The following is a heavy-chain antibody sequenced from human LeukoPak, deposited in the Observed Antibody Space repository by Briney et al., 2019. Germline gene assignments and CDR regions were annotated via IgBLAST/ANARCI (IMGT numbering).Heavy chain of an antibody. V-gene: IGHV3-23*01. J-gene: IGHJ4*02. D-gene: IGHD4-17*01. CDR1: GFTFSSYS. CDR3: ARGNGDYAIHPDY. Sequence: GGFLRLSCAASGFTFSSYSMNWVRQAPGMGLEWVSAISGSGSNTYYADSVKGRFTISRDNSKNTLYLQVDSLRADDTAVYYCARGNGDYAIHPDYWGQGTLVTVSS. CDR2: ISGSGSNT.